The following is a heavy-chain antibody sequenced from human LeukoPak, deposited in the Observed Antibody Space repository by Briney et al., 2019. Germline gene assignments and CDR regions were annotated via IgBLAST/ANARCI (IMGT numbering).Heavy chain of an antibody. Sequence: SETLSLTCTVPGGSISSYHWSWIRQPPGKGLEWIGYIYYSGSTNYNPSLKSRVTISVDTSKNQFSLKLSSVTAADTAVYYCARGSTMIVVDGFDYWGQGTLVTVSS. J-gene: IGHJ4*02. V-gene: IGHV4-59*01. D-gene: IGHD3-22*01. CDR2: IYYSGST. CDR1: GGSISSYH. CDR3: ARGSTMIVVDGFDY.